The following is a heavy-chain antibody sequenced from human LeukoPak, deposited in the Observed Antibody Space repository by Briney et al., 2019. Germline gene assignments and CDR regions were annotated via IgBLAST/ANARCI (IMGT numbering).Heavy chain of an antibody. CDR1: GFXFSSYE. J-gene: IGHJ4*02. CDR3: TTAPGYSGYDLV. D-gene: IGHD5-12*01. Sequence: GGSLRLSCAASGFXFSSYEMNWVRQAPGKGLEWVSYVSSSGNTIYYADSVKGRFTISRDNAKNSLYLQMNSLRAEDTAVYYCTTAPGYSGYDLVWGQGTLVIVSS. CDR2: VSSSGNTI. V-gene: IGHV3-48*03.